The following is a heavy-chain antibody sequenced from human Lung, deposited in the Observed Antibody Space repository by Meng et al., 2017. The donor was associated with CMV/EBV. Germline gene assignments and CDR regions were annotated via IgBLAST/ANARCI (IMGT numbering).Heavy chain of an antibody. CDR3: ARAAFLRNYFDY. V-gene: IGHV3-11*04. CDR1: GFMFSDYY. J-gene: IGHJ4*02. CDR2: ISGGGGTK. Sequence: GESXKISCAASGFMFSDYYITWIRQAPGKGLEWVSYISGGGGTKYYADSVKGRFIISRDNARNSLYLQMNSLRAEDTAVYYCARAAFLRNYFDYWGQGTLVTVS. D-gene: IGHD6-25*01.